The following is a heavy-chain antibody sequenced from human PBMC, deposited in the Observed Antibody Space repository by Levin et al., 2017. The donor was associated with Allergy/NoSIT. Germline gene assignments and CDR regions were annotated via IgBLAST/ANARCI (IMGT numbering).Heavy chain of an antibody. J-gene: IGHJ6*02. Sequence: SETLSLTCTVSGGSISSGDYYWSWIRQPPGKGLEWIGYIYYSGSTYYNPSLKSRVTISVDTSKNQFSLKLSSVTAADTAVYYCARVGSSSSIALYGMDVWGRGTTVTVSS. CDR1: GGSISSGDYY. V-gene: IGHV4-30-4*01. CDR3: ARVGSSSSIALYGMDV. D-gene: IGHD6-6*01. CDR2: IYYSGST.